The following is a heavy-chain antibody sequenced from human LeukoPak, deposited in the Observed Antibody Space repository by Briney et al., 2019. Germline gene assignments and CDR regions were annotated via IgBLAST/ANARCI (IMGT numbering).Heavy chain of an antibody. J-gene: IGHJ1*01. CDR3: ARSYYDSSGYYYFQH. V-gene: IGHV1-2*04. Sequence: ASVKVSYKASGYTFTGYYMHWVRQAPGQGLEWMGWINPNSGGTNYAQKFQGWVTMTRDTSISTAYMELSRLRSDDTAVYYCARSYYDSSGYYYFQHWGQGTLVTVSS. CDR2: INPNSGGT. CDR1: GYTFTGYY. D-gene: IGHD3-22*01.